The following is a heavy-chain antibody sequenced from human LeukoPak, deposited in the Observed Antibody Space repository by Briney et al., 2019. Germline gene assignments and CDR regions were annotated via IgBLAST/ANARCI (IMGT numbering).Heavy chain of an antibody. CDR2: IYSSGTI. Sequence: ETLSLTCSVSGDSIYTHYWRWIRQTPGMGLECIGYIYSSGTINYNPSLESRLSISVDPSKNQFSLKLNSVTAADTAIYYCARASFGSSGYHGGFLDYWGQGALVTVSS. V-gene: IGHV4-59*11. CDR1: GDSIYTHY. D-gene: IGHD3-22*01. CDR3: ARASFGSSGYHGGFLDY. J-gene: IGHJ4*02.